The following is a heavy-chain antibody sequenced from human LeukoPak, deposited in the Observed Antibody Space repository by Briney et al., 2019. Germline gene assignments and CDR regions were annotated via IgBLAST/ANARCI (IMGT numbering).Heavy chain of an antibody. D-gene: IGHD6-6*01. Sequence: SVKVSCKASGGTFSSYAISWVRQAPGQGLEWMGGIIPIFGTANYAQKFQGRVTITADESTSTAYMELSSLRSEDTAVYYCARERQYAARPYYYYYMDVWGKGTTVTVSS. CDR2: IIPIFGTA. V-gene: IGHV1-69*13. CDR1: GGTFSSYA. J-gene: IGHJ6*03. CDR3: ARERQYAARPYYYYYMDV.